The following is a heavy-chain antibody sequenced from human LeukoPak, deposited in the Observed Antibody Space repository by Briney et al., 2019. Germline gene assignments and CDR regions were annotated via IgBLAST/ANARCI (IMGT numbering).Heavy chain of an antibody. CDR3: AKSRSGSANWALQIFDN. CDR2: ISGSGDRT. J-gene: IGHJ4*02. V-gene: IGHV3-23*01. D-gene: IGHD1-1*01. CDR1: GFTFSSYA. Sequence: GGSLRLSCAASGFTFSSYAMNWVRQAPGKGLEWVSAISGSGDRTFNADSVKGRFTISRDNSKNTLYLQMNSLRAEDTAVYYCAKSRSGSANWALQIFDNWGQGTLVTVSS.